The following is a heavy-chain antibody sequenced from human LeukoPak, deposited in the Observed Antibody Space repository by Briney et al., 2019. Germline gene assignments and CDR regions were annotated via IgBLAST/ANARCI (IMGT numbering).Heavy chain of an antibody. CDR2: IRFDGSNK. J-gene: IGHJ4*02. Sequence: AGGSLRLSCAASGFTFSSYGMHWVRQAPGKWLGWVAFIRFDGSNKYYADSVKGRFTISRDNSKNTLYLQMNSLRAEDTAVYYCAKDLEATYYDFWSGYSAFDYWGQGTLVTVSS. CDR1: GFTFSSYG. CDR3: AKDLEATYYDFWSGYSAFDY. V-gene: IGHV3-30*02. D-gene: IGHD3-3*01.